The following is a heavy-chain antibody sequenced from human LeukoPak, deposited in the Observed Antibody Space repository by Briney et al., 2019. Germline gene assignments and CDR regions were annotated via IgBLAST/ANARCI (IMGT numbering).Heavy chain of an antibody. V-gene: IGHV1-2*02. CDR2: INLNSGGT. CDR3: ARDYRMSSFGTVAGAFDY. CDR1: GYTFTRYY. J-gene: IGHJ4*02. Sequence: ASVKVSSKASGYTFTRYYMHWVRQAPGQGLEWMGWINLNSGGTNYAQKFQGRVTMTRDTSISTAYMELSRLRSDDTAVYYCARDYRMSSFGTVAGAFDYWGQGTLVTVSS. D-gene: IGHD6-19*01.